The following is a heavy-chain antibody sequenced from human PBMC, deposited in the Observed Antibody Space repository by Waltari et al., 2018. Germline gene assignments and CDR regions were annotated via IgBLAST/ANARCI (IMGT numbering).Heavy chain of an antibody. D-gene: IGHD6-19*01. CDR2: IYTSGST. CDR1: GGSISSYY. J-gene: IGHJ4*02. Sequence: QVQLQESGPGLVKPSETLSLTCTVSGGSISSYYWSWIRQPAGKGLEWIGHIYTSGSTNYHPSLKGRVTMSVDTSTDQFSLKLSSVTAADTAVYYCARKTSAVAAPFDYWGQGTLVTVSS. CDR3: ARKTSAVAAPFDY. V-gene: IGHV4-4*07.